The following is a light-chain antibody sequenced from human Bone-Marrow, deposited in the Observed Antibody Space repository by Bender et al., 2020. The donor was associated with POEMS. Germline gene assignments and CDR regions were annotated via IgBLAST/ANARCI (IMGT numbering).Light chain of an antibody. CDR1: SSDVGGNNY. Sequence: QSALTQPASVSGSPGQSITISCTGTSSDVGGNNYVSWYQHYPGKAPKVIIFDVTNRPSGVSNRFSGSKSDNTASLTVSGLQADDEAYYYCSSYTTSTTVVFGGGTKVTVL. CDR3: SSYTTSTTVV. V-gene: IGLV2-14*03. J-gene: IGLJ2*01. CDR2: DVT.